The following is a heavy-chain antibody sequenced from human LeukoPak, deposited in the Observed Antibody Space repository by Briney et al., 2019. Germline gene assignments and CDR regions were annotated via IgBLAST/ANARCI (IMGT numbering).Heavy chain of an antibody. CDR1: GDTFSSYA. J-gene: IGHJ4*02. CDR2: IIPIFGTA. V-gene: IGHV1-69*05. CDR3: ARWGEYYYDSSGYYTFDY. D-gene: IGHD3-22*01. Sequence: GASVKVSCKASGDTFSSYAVSWVRQAPGQGLEWMGGIIPIFGTANYAQKFQGRVTMTTDTSTSTAYMELRSLRSDDTAVYYCARWGEYYYDSSGYYTFDYWGQGTLVTVSS.